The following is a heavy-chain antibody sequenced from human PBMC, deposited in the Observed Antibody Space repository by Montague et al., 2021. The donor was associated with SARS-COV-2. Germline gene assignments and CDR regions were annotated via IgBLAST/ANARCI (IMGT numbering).Heavy chain of an antibody. CDR2: IDWDDDK. D-gene: IGHD6-19*01. Sequence: PALVKPTQTLTLTCTFSGFSLSTTGMSVGWIRRPPGKALEWLARIDWDDDKYYSTSLKTRLTISKDTSKNQVVLTMTNMDPVDTATYYCARTYAPSAVAVDYWGQGTLVTVSS. V-gene: IGHV2-70*11. CDR3: ARTYAPSAVAVDY. J-gene: IGHJ4*02. CDR1: GFSLSTTGMS.